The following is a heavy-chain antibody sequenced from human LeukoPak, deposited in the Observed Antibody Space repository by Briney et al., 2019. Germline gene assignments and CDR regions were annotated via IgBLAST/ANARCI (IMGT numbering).Heavy chain of an antibody. Sequence: QPGGSLRLSCAASGFTFSSYAMSWVRQAPRKGPEWVANIHQDGVDKDYVDSVAGRFTISRDNAKSSVYLEMNSLRVEDTAVYYCARDSTGWQANAYDVWGQGTMVTVSS. CDR1: GFTFSSYA. CDR3: ARDSTGWQANAYDV. V-gene: IGHV3-7*01. CDR2: IHQDGVDK. J-gene: IGHJ3*01. D-gene: IGHD2-8*02.